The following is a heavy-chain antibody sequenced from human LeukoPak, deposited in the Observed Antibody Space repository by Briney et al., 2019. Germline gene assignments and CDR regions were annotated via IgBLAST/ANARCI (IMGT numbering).Heavy chain of an antibody. CDR3: AKDPDQWELLGSHFDY. CDR2: IRYDGSNK. D-gene: IGHD1-26*01. J-gene: IGHJ4*02. V-gene: IGHV3-30*02. CDR1: GFTFSSYG. Sequence: GGSLRLSCAASGFTFSSYGMHWVRQAPGKGLERVAFIRYDGSNKYYADSVKGRFTISRDNSKNTLYLQMNSLRAEDTAVYYCAKDPDQWELLGSHFDYWGQGTLVTVSS.